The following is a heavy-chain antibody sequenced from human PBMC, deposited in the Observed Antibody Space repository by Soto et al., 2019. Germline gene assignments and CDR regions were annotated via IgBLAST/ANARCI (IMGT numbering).Heavy chain of an antibody. D-gene: IGHD3-22*01. CDR2: IYYSGNT. Sequence: SETLSLTCTVSGDSISIGDYYWSWIRQPRGKGLEWIGYIYYSGNTYYNQSLKSRITISVDMSKNQFSLKLSSVTAADTAVYYCARAVDSGGFPDAFEIWGQGTMVTVSS. J-gene: IGHJ3*02. V-gene: IGHV4-30-4*01. CDR1: GDSISIGDYY. CDR3: ARAVDSGGFPDAFEI.